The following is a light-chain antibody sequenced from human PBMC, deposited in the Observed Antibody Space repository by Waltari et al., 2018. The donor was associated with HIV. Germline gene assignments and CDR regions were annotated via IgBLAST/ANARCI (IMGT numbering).Light chain of an antibody. V-gene: IGKV1-39*01. Sequence: DIQITQSPSSLSASIGDRVTITCRTSEHIDRYLNWYQQRPGKAPSPLIFSASTLHTGVPSRFSASGSGTTFSLAIASLQPNDVATYYCQQTFTLPLTFGGGTTVEI. CDR1: EHIDRY. CDR2: SAS. CDR3: QQTFTLPLT. J-gene: IGKJ4*01.